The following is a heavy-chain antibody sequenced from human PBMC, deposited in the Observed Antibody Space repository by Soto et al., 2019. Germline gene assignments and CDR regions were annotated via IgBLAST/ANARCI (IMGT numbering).Heavy chain of an antibody. J-gene: IGHJ3*01. CDR2: IKFDGSSA. V-gene: IGHV3-74*01. CDR1: GFTFSDYW. CDR3: ARGVRGHYGFDV. Sequence: PGWSLRLSCAASGFTFSDYWIHWVRQAPGKGLVWVSRIKFDGSSANYADSVKGRFTISRDNAKDTVYLQMNSLGAEDTAVYYCARGVRGHYGFDVWGQGTMVTVSS. D-gene: IGHD3-10*01.